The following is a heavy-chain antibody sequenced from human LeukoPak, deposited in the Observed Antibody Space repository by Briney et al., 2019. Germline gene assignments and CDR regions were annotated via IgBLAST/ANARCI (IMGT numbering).Heavy chain of an antibody. V-gene: IGHV3-30*04. CDR2: ISYDGSNK. CDR3: ARAKSYGSGSYSAPPIILDY. CDR1: GFTFSSYA. D-gene: IGHD3-10*01. Sequence: GGSLRLPCAASGFTFSSYAMHWVRQAPGKGLEWVAVISYDGSNKYYADSVKGRFTISRDNPKNTLYLQMNSLRAEDTAVYYCARAKSYGSGSYSAPPIILDYWGQGTLVTVSS. J-gene: IGHJ4*02.